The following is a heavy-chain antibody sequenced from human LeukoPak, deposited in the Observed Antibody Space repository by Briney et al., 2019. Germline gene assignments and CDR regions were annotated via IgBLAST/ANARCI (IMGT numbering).Heavy chain of an antibody. CDR1: GFTFTSSA. J-gene: IGHJ4*02. V-gene: IGHV1-58*01. D-gene: IGHD3-3*01. CDR2: IVVGSGNT. CDR3: AAGYDFWSGYYISDY. Sequence: ASVKVSCKASGFTFTSSAVQWVRQARGQRLEWIGWIVVGSGNTNYAQKFQERVTITRDMSTSTAYMELSSLRSEDTAVYYCAAGYDFWSGYYISDYWGQGTLVTVSS.